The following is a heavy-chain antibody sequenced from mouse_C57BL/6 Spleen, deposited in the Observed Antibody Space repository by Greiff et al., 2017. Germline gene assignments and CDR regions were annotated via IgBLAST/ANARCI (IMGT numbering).Heavy chain of an antibody. D-gene: IGHD1-1*01. J-gene: IGHJ1*03. V-gene: IGHV1-15*01. CDR3: TRSHYGSSYWYFDV. CDR1: GYTFTDYE. Sequence: QVQLQQSGAELVRPGASVTLSCKASGYTFTDYEMHWVKQTPVHGLEWIGAIDPETGGTAYNQKFKGKAILTADKSSSTAYMELRSLTSEDSAVYYCTRSHYGSSYWYFDVWGTGTTVTVSS. CDR2: IDPETGGT.